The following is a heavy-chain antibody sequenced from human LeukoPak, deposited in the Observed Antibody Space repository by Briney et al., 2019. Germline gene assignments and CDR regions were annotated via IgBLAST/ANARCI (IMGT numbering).Heavy chain of an antibody. D-gene: IGHD6-19*01. V-gene: IGHV1-46*01. CDR1: GYTFTSYY. CDR3: ARDMPIETYSSGWYDPRAYYFDY. CDR2: INPSGGST. J-gene: IGHJ4*02. Sequence: ASVKVSCKASGYTFTSYYMHWVRQAPGQGLEWMGIINPSGGSTSYAQKFQGRVTMTRDTSTSTVYMELNSLRSEDTAVYYCARDMPIETYSSGWYDPRAYYFDYWGQGTLVTVSS.